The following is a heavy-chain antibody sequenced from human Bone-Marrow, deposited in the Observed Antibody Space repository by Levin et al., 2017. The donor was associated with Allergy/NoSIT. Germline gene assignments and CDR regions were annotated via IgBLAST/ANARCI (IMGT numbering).Heavy chain of an antibody. J-gene: IGHJ6*02. CDR3: ARRVAVAGDPYYYYDYGMDG. Sequence: LSLTCAASGFTFSSYSMNWVRQAPGKGLEWVSSISSSSSYIYYADSMKGRFTISRDNAKNSLYLQMNSLRAEDTAVYYCARRVAVAGDPYYYYDYGMDGWGQGTTVTVSS. CDR2: ISSSSSYI. CDR1: GFTFSSYS. V-gene: IGHV3-21*01. D-gene: IGHD6-19*01.